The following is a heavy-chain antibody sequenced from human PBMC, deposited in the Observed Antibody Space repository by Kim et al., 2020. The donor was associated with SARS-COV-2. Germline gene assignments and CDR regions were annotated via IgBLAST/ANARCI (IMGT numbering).Heavy chain of an antibody. CDR2: IIPIFGTA. CDR3: AREYCTGGVCLLDY. V-gene: IGHV1-69*13. J-gene: IGHJ4*02. CDR1: GGTFSSYA. Sequence: SVKVSCKASGGTFSSYAISWVRQAPGQGFEWMGGIIPIFGTANYAQKFQGRVTITADESTSTAYMELSSLRSEDTAVYYCAREYCTGGVCLLDYWGQGTLVTVSS. D-gene: IGHD2-8*02.